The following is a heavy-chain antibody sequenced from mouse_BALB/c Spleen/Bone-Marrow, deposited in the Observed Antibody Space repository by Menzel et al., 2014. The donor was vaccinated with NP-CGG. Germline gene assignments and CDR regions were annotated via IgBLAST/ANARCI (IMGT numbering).Heavy chain of an antibody. CDR2: IWWNDNK. D-gene: IGHD6-1*01. V-gene: IGHV8-11*01. J-gene: IGHJ3*01. CDR3: ARASYFAFTY. CDR1: GFSLSTYGIG. Sequence: QATLKESGPGLLQPSQTLSLTCSFSGFSLSTYGIGVGWIRQPSGKGLEWLAQIWWNDNKYYNTALKSRLTNSKDTSNNQVFLKIASVDSADTATFSCARASYFAFTYWSQWTLVTVST.